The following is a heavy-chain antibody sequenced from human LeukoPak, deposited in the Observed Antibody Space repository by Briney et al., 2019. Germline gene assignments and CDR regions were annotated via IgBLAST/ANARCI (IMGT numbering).Heavy chain of an antibody. J-gene: IGHJ4*02. CDR3: ARGSFLITFGGLIV. CDR1: GFTFSDYY. V-gene: IGHV3-69-1*01. Sequence: GGSLRLSCAASGFTFSDYYMNWIRQAPGKGLEWLSYIGSSNTIYSADSVKGRFTISRDNAKNSLYLQMNSLRAEDTAVYYCARGSFLITFGGLIVWGQGTLVTVSS. CDR2: IGSSNTI. D-gene: IGHD3-16*02.